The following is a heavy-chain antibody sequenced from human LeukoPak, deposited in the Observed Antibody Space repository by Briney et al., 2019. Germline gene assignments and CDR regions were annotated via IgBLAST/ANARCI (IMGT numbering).Heavy chain of an antibody. CDR3: ARDYGGNSGYYFDY. V-gene: IGHV4-4*07. Sequence: SETLSLTCTVSGGSISSYYWSWILQPAGKGLEWFGRIYTSGSTNCNPSLKSRVTMSVDTSKNQFSLKLSSVTAADTAVYYCARDYGGNSGYYFDYWGQGTLVTVSS. CDR2: IYTSGST. D-gene: IGHD4-23*01. CDR1: GGSISSYY. J-gene: IGHJ4*02.